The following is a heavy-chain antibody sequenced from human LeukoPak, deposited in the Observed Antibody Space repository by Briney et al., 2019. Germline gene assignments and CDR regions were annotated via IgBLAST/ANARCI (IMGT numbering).Heavy chain of an antibody. CDR3: ARVSNSGSYPIRYYFDY. Sequence: PGASVKVSCKASGGTFSSYAISWVRQAPGQGLEWMGGIIPIFGTANYAQKFQGRVTITTGESTSTAYMELSSLRSEDTAVYYCARVSNSGSYPIRYYFDYWGQGTLVTVSS. D-gene: IGHD1-26*01. J-gene: IGHJ4*02. CDR1: GGTFSSYA. V-gene: IGHV1-69*05. CDR2: IIPIFGTA.